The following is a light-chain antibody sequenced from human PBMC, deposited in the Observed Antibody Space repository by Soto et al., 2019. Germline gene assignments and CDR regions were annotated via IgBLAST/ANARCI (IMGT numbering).Light chain of an antibody. CDR1: SSDVGAYNL. CDR2: EDS. CDR3: CSYAGSRTFV. J-gene: IGLJ3*02. Sequence: QSALTQPASVSGSPEQSITISCTGTSSDVGAYNLVSWYQQHPGKAPRLIIYEDSKRPSGISPRFSGSKSDNTASLTISGRRAEDEAHYHCCSYAGSRTFVFGGGTKVTVL. V-gene: IGLV2-23*01.